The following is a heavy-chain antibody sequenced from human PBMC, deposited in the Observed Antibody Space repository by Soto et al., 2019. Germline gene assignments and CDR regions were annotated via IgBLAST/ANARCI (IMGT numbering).Heavy chain of an antibody. V-gene: IGHV6-1*01. J-gene: IGHJ5*01. CDR2: TYYRSKWYN. CDR3: VRLIGNSWLDF. D-gene: IGHD1-26*01. Sequence: SQTLSLTCAISGDSVSSSSVTLNWIRQSPSRGLEWLGRTYYRSKWYNDYAESVKSRITINLDTSKNQFSLHLNSVTPEDTAVYYCVRLIGNSWLDFWGQGTLVTVSS. CDR1: GDSVSSSSVT.